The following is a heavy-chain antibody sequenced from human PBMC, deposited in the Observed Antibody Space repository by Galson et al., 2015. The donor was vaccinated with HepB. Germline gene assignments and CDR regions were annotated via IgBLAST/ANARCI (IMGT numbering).Heavy chain of an antibody. CDR3: ARDRGSYRT. J-gene: IGHJ5*02. CDR1: GGTFSSYA. CDR2: INPNSGGT. V-gene: IGHV1-2*06. D-gene: IGHD1-26*01. Sequence: SVKVSCKASGGTFSSYAISWVRQAPGQGLEWMGRINPNSGGTNYAQKFQGRVTMTRDTSISTAYMELSRLRSDDTAVYYCARDRGSYRTWGQGTLVTVSS.